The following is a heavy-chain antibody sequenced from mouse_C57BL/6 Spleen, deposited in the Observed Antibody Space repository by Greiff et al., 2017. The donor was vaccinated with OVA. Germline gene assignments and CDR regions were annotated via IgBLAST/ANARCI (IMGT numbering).Heavy chain of an antibody. J-gene: IGHJ1*03. V-gene: IGHV1-15*01. CDR2: IDPETGGT. Sequence: QVQLKESGAELVRPGASVTLSCKASGYTFTDYEMHWVKQTPVHGLEWIGAIDPETGGTAYNQKFKGKAILTADKSSSTAYMELRSLTSEDSAVYYCTRTGHWYVDVWGTGTTVTVSS. CDR1: GYTFTDYE. CDR3: TRTGHWYVDV.